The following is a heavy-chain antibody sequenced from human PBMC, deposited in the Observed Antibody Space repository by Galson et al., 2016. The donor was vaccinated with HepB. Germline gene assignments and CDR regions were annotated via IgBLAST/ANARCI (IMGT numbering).Heavy chain of an antibody. CDR1: GDSINFDVYY. CDR2: TLLTGPI. CDR3: ARGSYSNYIDS. J-gene: IGHJ4*02. Sequence: SETLSLTCSVSGDSINFDVYYWYWGWIRQSPGKGRGWIGTTLLTGPIYSIWSLKSRLTISIDRSRNELSLDLNSVTAADTAVYFCARGSYSNYIDSWGQGILVTVSS. D-gene: IGHD4-11*01. V-gene: IGHV4-39*01.